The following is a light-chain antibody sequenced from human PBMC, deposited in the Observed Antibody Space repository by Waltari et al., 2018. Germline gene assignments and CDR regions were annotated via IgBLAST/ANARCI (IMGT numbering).Light chain of an antibody. J-gene: IGLJ2*01. CDR2: EVS. V-gene: IGLV2-14*01. CDR3: SSYTSSSTLV. CDR1: SSDVGGYNY. Sequence: QSALTQPASVSGSPGQSITISCTGTSSDVGGYNYVSCYQHPPGKAPNLLIYEVSNRAAGVSSRVSGSKSGSTAALTITGRQAEDEADDYCSSYTSSSTLVFGGGTKLTVL.